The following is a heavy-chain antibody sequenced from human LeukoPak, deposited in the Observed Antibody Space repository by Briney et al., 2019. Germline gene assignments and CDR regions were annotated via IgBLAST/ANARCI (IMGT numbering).Heavy chain of an antibody. J-gene: IGHJ4*02. D-gene: IGHD2-21*02. CDR1: GGSFSGYY. CDR3: ARLYCGGDCYALGYFDY. CDR2: IYYSGST. Sequence: QSSETLSLTCAVYGGSFSGYYWSWIRQPPGKGLEWIGYIYYSGSTNYNPSLKSRVTISVDTSKNQFSLKLSSVTAADTAVYYCARLYCGGDCYALGYFDYWGQGTLVTVSS. V-gene: IGHV4-59*01.